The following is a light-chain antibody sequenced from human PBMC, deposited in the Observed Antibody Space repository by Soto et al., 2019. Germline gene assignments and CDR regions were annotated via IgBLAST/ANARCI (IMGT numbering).Light chain of an antibody. Sequence: QSVLTQPASVSGSPGQTITISCAGTSSDIGGYNYVYWYQQHPGKAPKVMIYEVSNRTSGVSNRFSASKSGNTASLTISGLQAEDEADYYCSSYTSSSTLYVFGSGTKVTVL. J-gene: IGLJ1*01. CDR2: EVS. CDR3: SSYTSSSTLYV. V-gene: IGLV2-14*01. CDR1: SSDIGGYNY.